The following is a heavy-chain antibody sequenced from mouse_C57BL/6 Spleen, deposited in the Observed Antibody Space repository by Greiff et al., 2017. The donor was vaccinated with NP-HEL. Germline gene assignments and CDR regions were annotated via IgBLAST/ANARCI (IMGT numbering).Heavy chain of an antibody. CDR1: GYTFTDYE. Sequence: VKVVESGAELVRPGASVTLSCKASGYTFTDYEMHWVKQTPVHGLEWIGAIDPETGGTAYNQKFKGKAILTADKSSSTAYMELRSLTSEDSAVYYCIYGYDFDYWGQGTTLTVSS. J-gene: IGHJ2*01. CDR3: IYGYDFDY. CDR2: IDPETGGT. V-gene: IGHV1-15*01. D-gene: IGHD2-2*01.